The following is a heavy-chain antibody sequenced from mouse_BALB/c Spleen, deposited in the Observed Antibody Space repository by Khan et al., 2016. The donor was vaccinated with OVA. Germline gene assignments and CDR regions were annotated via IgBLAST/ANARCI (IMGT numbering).Heavy chain of an antibody. CDR1: GYTFTDYY. CDR3: ASEWAACVPS. J-gene: IGHJ3*01. Sequence: VQLQESGAELARPGASVTLSCKASGYTFTDYYINWMRQRTGQGLEWIGEIYPGSGKTYYNEKFKGKATLTADKSTSKAYMQLSRLTSEDSAVYFCASEWAACVPSWAQGTLLTVSA. CDR2: IYPGSGKT. V-gene: IGHV1-77*01.